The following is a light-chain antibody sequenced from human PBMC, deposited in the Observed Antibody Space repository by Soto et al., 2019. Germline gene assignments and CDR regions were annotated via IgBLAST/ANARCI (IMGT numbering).Light chain of an antibody. J-gene: IGLJ2*01. CDR1: SSDVGGYSY. Sequence: SALTQPASVSWSPGQSITISCTGTSSDVGGYSYVSWYQQHPGKAPKLIIYDVSNRPSGVSNRFSGSKSDNTASLTISGLQAEDEADYYCSSYTSSSTLVFGRGTKLTVL. CDR3: SSYTSSSTLV. V-gene: IGLV2-14*03. CDR2: DVS.